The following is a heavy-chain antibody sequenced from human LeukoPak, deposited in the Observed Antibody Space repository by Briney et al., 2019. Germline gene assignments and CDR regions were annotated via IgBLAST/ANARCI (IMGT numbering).Heavy chain of an antibody. Sequence: GASVKVSCKASGGTFSSYAISWVRQAPGQGLEWMGGIIPIFGTANYAQKFQGRVTIAADESTSTAYTELSSLRSEDTAVYYCARDLRIAAAGRNYYYGMDVWGQGTTVTVSS. V-gene: IGHV1-69*13. D-gene: IGHD6-13*01. CDR2: IIPIFGTA. J-gene: IGHJ6*02. CDR1: GGTFSSYA. CDR3: ARDLRIAAAGRNYYYGMDV.